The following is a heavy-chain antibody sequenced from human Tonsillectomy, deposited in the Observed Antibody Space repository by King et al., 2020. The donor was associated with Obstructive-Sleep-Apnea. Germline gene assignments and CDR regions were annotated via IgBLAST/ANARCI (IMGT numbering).Heavy chain of an antibody. CDR1: GYTFTNYY. CDR3: AREEYCSGGTCLYGMDV. V-gene: IGHV1-46*03. Sequence: QLVQSGAEVRKPGASVKVSCKSSGYTFTNYYMHWVRQAPGQGLEWVGIINPSGGATSYAQKFQGRVTMTRDTSPSTVYMELSSLRSEDTAVYYCAREEYCSGGTCLYGMDVWGQGTAATVSS. J-gene: IGHJ6*02. D-gene: IGHD2-15*01. CDR2: INPSGGAT.